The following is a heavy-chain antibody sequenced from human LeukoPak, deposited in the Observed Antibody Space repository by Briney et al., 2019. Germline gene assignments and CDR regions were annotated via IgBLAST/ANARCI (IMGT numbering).Heavy chain of an antibody. Sequence: SETLSLTCTVSGGSISSSSYYWGWNRQPPGKGLEWIGSIYYSGSTYHNPSLKSRVTISVDTSKNQFSLKLSSVTAADTAVYYCARVSEYSSSPHWFDPWGQGTLVTVSS. CDR3: ARVSEYSSSPHWFDP. CDR1: GGSISSSSYY. V-gene: IGHV4-39*07. D-gene: IGHD6-6*01. CDR2: IYYSGST. J-gene: IGHJ5*02.